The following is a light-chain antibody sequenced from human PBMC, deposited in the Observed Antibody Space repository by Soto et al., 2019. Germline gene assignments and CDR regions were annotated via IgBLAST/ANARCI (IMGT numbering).Light chain of an antibody. CDR1: QSISSY. Sequence: DIQMTQSPSSLSASVGDRVTITCRASQSISSYLNWYQQKPGKAPKLLIYAASSLQSGVPSRFSGSGSGTDFTLTISSLQPEDFATYYCQQSYSTPETFGQGIKV. V-gene: IGKV1-39*01. CDR3: QQSYSTPET. CDR2: AAS. J-gene: IGKJ1*01.